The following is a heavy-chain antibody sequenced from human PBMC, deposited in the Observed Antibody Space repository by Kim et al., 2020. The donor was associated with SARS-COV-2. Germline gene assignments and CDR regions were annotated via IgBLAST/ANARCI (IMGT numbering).Heavy chain of an antibody. CDR2: ISAYNGNT. CDR1: GYTFTSYG. Sequence: ASVKVSCKASGYTFTSYGISWVRQAPGQGLEWMGWISAYNGNTNYAQKLQGRVTMTTDTSTSTAYMELRSLRSDDTAVYYCARDKKERCTNGVCYGSWFDPWGQGTLVTVSS. D-gene: IGHD2-8*01. CDR3: ARDKKERCTNGVCYGSWFDP. J-gene: IGHJ5*02. V-gene: IGHV1-18*01.